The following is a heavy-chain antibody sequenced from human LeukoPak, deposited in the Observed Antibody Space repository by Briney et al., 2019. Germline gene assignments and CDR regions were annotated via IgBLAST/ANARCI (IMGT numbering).Heavy chain of an antibody. CDR2: MNPNSGNT. V-gene: IGHV1-8*03. D-gene: IGHD6-13*01. CDR3: ARAIAAAANAFDI. CDR1: GYTFTSYD. J-gene: IGHJ3*02. Sequence: GASVKVSCKASGYTFTSYDINWVRQATGQGLEWMGWMNPNSGNTGYAQKFQGRVTITRNTSISTAYMELSSLRSEDTAVYYCARAIAAAANAFDIWGQGTMVTVSS.